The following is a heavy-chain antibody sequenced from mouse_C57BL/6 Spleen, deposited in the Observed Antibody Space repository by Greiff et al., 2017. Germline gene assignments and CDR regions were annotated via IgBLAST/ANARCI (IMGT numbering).Heavy chain of an antibody. CDR3: ARPYGSSYAYFDV. CDR1: GYAFSSSW. V-gene: IGHV1-82*01. Sequence: VQRVESGPELVKPGASVKISCKASGYAFSSSWMNWVKQRPGKGLEWIGRIYPGDGDTNYNGKFKGKATLTADKSSSTAYMQLSSLTSEDSAVYFCARPYGSSYAYFDVWGTGTTVTVSS. D-gene: IGHD1-1*01. CDR2: IYPGDGDT. J-gene: IGHJ1*03.